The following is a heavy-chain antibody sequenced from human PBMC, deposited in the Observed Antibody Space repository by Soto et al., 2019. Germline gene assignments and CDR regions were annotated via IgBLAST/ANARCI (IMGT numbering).Heavy chain of an antibody. Sequence: QVQLVQSGAEVRKPGASVNISCWASGFTFGDNLINWVRQVPGQSLEWMGWINPENGNTKYSQTFQGRVTISRHSYASRAYVKATDLKSDDTAVYYCSRDILSVGPRANDSFDVWCQGTLVTGSS. CDR1: GFTFGDNL. CDR2: INPENGNT. V-gene: IGHV1-3*01. D-gene: IGHD3-10*01. J-gene: IGHJ3*01. CDR3: SRDILSVGPRANDSFDV.